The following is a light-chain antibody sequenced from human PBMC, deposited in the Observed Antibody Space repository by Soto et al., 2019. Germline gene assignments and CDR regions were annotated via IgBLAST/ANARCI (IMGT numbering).Light chain of an antibody. CDR1: NIDVKS. V-gene: IGLV3-21*02. J-gene: IGLJ2*01. CDR3: QVWDSSSAHVI. CDR2: DDS. Sequence: SYELTQPPSVSVAPGQTATMTCEGRNIDVKSMHWYQERPGQAPVLVVYDDSDRPSGIPERISGSKAGNTATLTIRRVEAGDEADYWCQVWDSSSAHVIFGGGTKLTVL.